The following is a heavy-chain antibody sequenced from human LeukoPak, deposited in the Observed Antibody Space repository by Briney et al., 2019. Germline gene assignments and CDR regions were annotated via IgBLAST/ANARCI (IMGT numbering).Heavy chain of an antibody. V-gene: IGHV3-30-3*01. D-gene: IGHD2-2*01. CDR3: ARPGCSSTSCPQNWFDP. CDR1: GFSFSSYA. Sequence: GRSLRLSCAASGFSFSSYAMHWVRQAPGKGLEWVAVISYDGSNNYFADSVKGRFTISRDNSKNTLHLQMNSLRAEDTAVYYWARPGCSSTSCPQNWFDPWGQGTLVTVSS. CDR2: ISYDGSNN. J-gene: IGHJ5*02.